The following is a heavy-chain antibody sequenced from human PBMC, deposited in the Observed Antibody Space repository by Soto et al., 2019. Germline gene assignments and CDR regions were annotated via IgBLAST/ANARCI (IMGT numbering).Heavy chain of an antibody. CDR1: GGSFSGYY. J-gene: IGHJ5*02. CDR3: AREKWFDP. Sequence: SLTCAVHGGSFSGYYWDWIRQPPGKGLEWIGEINHSGRTNYNPSLKSRVSISVDTSNNQFSLKLSSVTAADTAVYYCAREKWFDPWGQGTLVTAPQ. CDR2: INHSGRT. V-gene: IGHV4-34*01.